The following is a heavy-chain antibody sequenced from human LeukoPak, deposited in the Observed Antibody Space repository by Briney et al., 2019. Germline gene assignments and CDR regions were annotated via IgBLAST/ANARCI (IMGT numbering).Heavy chain of an antibody. Sequence: GESLKISCKGSGYSFDKYWIGWVRQMPEKGLEWMGIIYPGDSDTRYSPSFQGQVTISADKSITTAYLKWSSLKASDTAMYYCARHVGRYCSGGSCYRSYYMDVWGKGTTVTVSS. CDR3: ARHVGRYCSGGSCYRSYYMDV. D-gene: IGHD2-15*01. CDR1: GYSFDKYW. J-gene: IGHJ6*03. CDR2: IYPGDSDT. V-gene: IGHV5-51*01.